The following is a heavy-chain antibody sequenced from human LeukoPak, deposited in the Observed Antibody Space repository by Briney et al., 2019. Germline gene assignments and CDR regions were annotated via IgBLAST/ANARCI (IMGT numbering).Heavy chain of an antibody. J-gene: IGHJ4*02. V-gene: IGHV3-23*01. CDR1: GFTFSSYA. CDR3: AKVSSSWYVEVATFDY. Sequence: PGGSLRLSCAASGFTFSSYAMSWVRQAPGKGLEWVSAISGSGGSTYYADSVKGRFTISRDNSKNTLYLQMNSLRAEDTAVYYCAKVSSSWYVEVATFDYWGQGTLVTVSS. D-gene: IGHD6-13*01. CDR2: ISGSGGST.